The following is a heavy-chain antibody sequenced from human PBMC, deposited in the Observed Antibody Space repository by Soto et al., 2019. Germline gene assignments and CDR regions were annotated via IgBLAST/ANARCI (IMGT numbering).Heavy chain of an antibody. V-gene: IGHV3-15*01. D-gene: IGHD5-18*01. Sequence: GXLSLSCVDSAFXFTNACMSWVRQSPGKGLEWVCRIKSITDGVTTYYASPVKGRFTISRDDSNNTLYLQMNSLKTEDTAVYYCSTGRSNYGIDSCGQGTLATV. J-gene: IGHJ4*02. CDR2: IKSITDGVTT. CDR3: STGRSNYGIDS. CDR1: AFXFTNAC.